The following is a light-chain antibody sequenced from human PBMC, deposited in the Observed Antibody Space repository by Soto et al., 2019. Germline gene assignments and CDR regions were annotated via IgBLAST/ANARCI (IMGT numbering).Light chain of an antibody. CDR1: QSVLYDTNNRNY. V-gene: IGKV4-1*01. CDR3: QQYFGSPLT. CDR2: WAS. Sequence: DIVMTQSPDSLAVSLGERATINCKSSQSVLYDTNNRNYLAWYQQKPGQPPKLLIYWASTRESGVPHRFSGSGSRTDFTFTISGLQAEDVAVYYCQQYFGSPLTFGGGTKVEIK. J-gene: IGKJ4*01.